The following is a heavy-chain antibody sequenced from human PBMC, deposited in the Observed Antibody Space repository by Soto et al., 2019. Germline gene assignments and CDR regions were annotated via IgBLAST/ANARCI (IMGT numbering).Heavy chain of an antibody. CDR3: ARSLFLASTGIEPFDF. J-gene: IGHJ4*02. CDR2: ISGGGNDA. Sequence: PGGSLRLSCTASGFTFSSYAMSWVRQAPGKGLEWVSSISGGGNDAFYADSAKGRFTISRDNSRNTLYLQMNTLRADDTAVHYCARSLFLASTGIEPFDFWGRGTLVTVSS. CDR1: GFTFSSYA. D-gene: IGHD1-1*01. V-gene: IGHV3-23*01.